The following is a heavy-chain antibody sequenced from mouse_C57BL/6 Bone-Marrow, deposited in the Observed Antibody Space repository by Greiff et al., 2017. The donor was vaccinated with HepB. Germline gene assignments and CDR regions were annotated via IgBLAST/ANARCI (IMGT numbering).Heavy chain of an antibody. J-gene: IGHJ4*01. V-gene: IGHV1-64*01. D-gene: IGHD2-4*01. CDR2: IHPNSGST. CDR1: GYTFTSYW. CDR3: AIYYDSYYAMDY. Sequence: QVQLKQPGAELVKPGASVKLSCKASGYTFTSYWMHWVKQRPGQGLEWIGMIHPNSGSTNYNEKFKSKATLTVDKSSSTAYMQLSSLTSEDSAVYYCAIYYDSYYAMDYWGQGTSVTVSS.